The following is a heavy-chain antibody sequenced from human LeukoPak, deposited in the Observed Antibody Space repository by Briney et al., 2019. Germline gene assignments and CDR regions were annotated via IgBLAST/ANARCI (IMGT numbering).Heavy chain of an antibody. CDR3: AKANSGLYQLLLGAFDI. D-gene: IGHD2-2*01. Sequence: ASVKVSCKASGGTFSSYAISWVRQAPGQGLEWMGGFDPEDGETIYAQKFQGRVTMTEDTSTDTAYMELNSLRAEDTAVYYCAKANSGLYQLLLGAFDIWGQGTMVTVSS. J-gene: IGHJ3*02. CDR1: GGTFSSYA. CDR2: FDPEDGET. V-gene: IGHV1-24*01.